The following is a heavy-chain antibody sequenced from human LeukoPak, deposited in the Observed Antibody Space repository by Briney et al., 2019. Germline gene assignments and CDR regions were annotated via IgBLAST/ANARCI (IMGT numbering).Heavy chain of an antibody. D-gene: IGHD5-12*01. J-gene: IGHJ4*02. CDR3: ARGGGYSGYGAGFDY. Sequence: GGSLRLSCAASGFTFSSYAMSWVRQAPGKGLEWVSAISGSGYSTYYADSVKGRFTISRDNSKNRLYLQMNSLRAEDTAVYYCARGGGYSGYGAGFDYWGQGTLVTVSS. CDR1: GFTFSSYA. CDR2: ISGSGYST. V-gene: IGHV3-23*01.